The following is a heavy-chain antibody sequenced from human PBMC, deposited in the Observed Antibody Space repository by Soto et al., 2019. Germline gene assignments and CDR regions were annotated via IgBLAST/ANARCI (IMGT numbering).Heavy chain of an antibody. CDR1: GFTFSSYS. D-gene: IGHD6-19*01. Sequence: ESGGGLVKPGGSLRLSCAASGFTFSSYSMNWVRQAPGKGLEWVSSISGSGSYIYYADSVKGRFTISRDNAKNSLYLQMNSLRAEDTAVYYCAKESSAGYSSAWYVPPDYWGQGTLVTVSS. CDR3: AKESSAGYSSAWYVPPDY. V-gene: IGHV3-21*06. J-gene: IGHJ4*02. CDR2: ISGSGSYI.